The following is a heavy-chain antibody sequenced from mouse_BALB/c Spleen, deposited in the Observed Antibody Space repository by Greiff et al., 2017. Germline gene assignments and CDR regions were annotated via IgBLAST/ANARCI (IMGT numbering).Heavy chain of an antibody. D-gene: IGHD3-2*01. CDR1: GFTFSDYY. CDR3: AREKDSSGYHYAMDY. Sequence: DVKLVESGGGLVKPGGSLKLSCAASGFTFSDYYMYWVRQTPEKRLEWVATISDGGSYTYYPDSVKGRFTISRDNAKNNLYLQMSSLKSEDTAMYYCAREKDSSGYHYAMDYWGQGTSVTVSS. V-gene: IGHV5-4*02. CDR2: ISDGGSYT. J-gene: IGHJ4*01.